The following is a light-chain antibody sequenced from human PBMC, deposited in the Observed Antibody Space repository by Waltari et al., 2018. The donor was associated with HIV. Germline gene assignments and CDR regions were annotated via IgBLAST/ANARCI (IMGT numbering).Light chain of an antibody. CDR2: KAS. CDR1: QSVSTR. CDR3: QQYYSCCT. Sequence: DIQMTQSPSTLSASVGDRVTITCRASQSVSTRLAWYQPKPGKAPHLLIYKASDLEGGVPSRFSGSGSGTEFTLTISSLQPDDFATYYCQQYYSCCTFGQGTKLEIK. J-gene: IGKJ2*01. V-gene: IGKV1-5*03.